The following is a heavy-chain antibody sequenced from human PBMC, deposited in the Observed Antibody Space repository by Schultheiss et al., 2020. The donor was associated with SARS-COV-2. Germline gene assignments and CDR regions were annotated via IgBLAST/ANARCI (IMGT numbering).Heavy chain of an antibody. CDR2: ISYDGSNK. V-gene: IGHV3-30*03. CDR3: ARENYGSVGGRWTNWFDP. J-gene: IGHJ5*02. Sequence: GESLKISCAASGFTFSSYGMHWVRQAPGKGLEWVAVISYDGSNKYYADSVKGRFTISRDNSKNTLYLQMNSLRADDTAVYYCARENYGSVGGRWTNWFDPWGQGTLVTVSS. CDR1: GFTFSSYG. D-gene: IGHD3-10*01.